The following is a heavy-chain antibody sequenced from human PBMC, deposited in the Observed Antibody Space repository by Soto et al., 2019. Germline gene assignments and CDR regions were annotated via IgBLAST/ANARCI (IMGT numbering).Heavy chain of an antibody. CDR1: GGSISSGGYY. J-gene: IGHJ4*02. CDR3: ARGRNVLLWFGESQEGYYFDY. D-gene: IGHD3-10*01. Sequence: SETLSLTCTVSGGSISSGGYYWSWIRQHPGKGLEWIGYIYYSGSTYYNPSLKSRVTISVDTSKNQFSLKLSSVTAADTAVYYCARGRNVLLWFGESQEGYYFDYWGQGTLVTVSS. V-gene: IGHV4-31*03. CDR2: IYYSGST.